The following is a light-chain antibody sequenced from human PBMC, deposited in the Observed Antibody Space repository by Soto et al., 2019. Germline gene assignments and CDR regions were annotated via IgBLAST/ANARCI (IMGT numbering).Light chain of an antibody. J-gene: IGKJ1*01. CDR3: LQDYNFPPT. Sequence: AIQMTQSPSSLSASVGDRVTITCRASQGIRNALGWYQQKPGKAPKLLIYAASSLQSGVPSRFSGSGSGTDFTLTISSLQPEDFATYYCLQDYNFPPTFGQGTKVAIK. V-gene: IGKV1-6*01. CDR1: QGIRNA. CDR2: AAS.